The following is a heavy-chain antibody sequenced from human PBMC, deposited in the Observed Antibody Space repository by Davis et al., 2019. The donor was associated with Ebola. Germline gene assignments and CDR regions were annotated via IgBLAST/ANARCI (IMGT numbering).Heavy chain of an antibody. Sequence: HTGGSLRLSCAASGFRLNTYWMHWVRQAPGKGLVWTSRTHIDGSGVNYADSVKGRFTISRDNAKNMLYLQMNSLRVEDTAVYYCAKFEGAVVIGPFDFWGQGTLVTVSS. CDR2: THIDGSGV. D-gene: IGHD3-22*01. CDR3: AKFEGAVVIGPFDF. J-gene: IGHJ4*02. V-gene: IGHV3-74*01. CDR1: GFRLNTYW.